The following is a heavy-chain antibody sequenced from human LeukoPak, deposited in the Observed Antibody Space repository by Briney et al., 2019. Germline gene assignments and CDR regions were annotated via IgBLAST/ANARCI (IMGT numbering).Heavy chain of an antibody. CDR1: GYTFTSYG. J-gene: IGHJ4*02. V-gene: IGHV1-18*01. D-gene: IGHD6-19*01. Sequence: ASVKVSWKASGYTFTSYGISWVRQAPGQGLEWMGWISAYNGNTNYAQKLQGRVTMTTDTSTSTAYMELRSLRSADTAVYYCARDAWQWLELDYWGQGTLLTVSS. CDR2: ISAYNGNT. CDR3: ARDAWQWLELDY.